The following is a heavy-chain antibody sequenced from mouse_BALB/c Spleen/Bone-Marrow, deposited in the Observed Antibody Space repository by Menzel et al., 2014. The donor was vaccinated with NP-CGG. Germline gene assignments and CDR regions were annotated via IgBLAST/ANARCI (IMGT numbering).Heavy chain of an antibody. D-gene: IGHD1-3*01. CDR2: ISSGSSTI. V-gene: IGHV5-17*02. CDR1: VFTFSSFG. CDR3: ARSRLSGYYIDY. Sequence: EVLLVVSGGGLVQPGGARKLSCAASVFTFSSFGMHWVRQAPEKGLEWVAYISSGSSTIYYADTLKGRFTSSRDNPKNTLFLKMTSLRSEETAMYDFARSRLSGYYIDYWGQGTTLTVSS. J-gene: IGHJ2*01.